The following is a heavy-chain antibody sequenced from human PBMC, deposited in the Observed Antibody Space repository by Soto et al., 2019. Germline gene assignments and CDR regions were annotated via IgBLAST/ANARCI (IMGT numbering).Heavy chain of an antibody. CDR2: IYTSGST. CDR3: ARSWEDIVVVQADSNWFDP. V-gene: IGHV4-4*07. CDR1: GGSISSYY. Sequence: KTSETLSLTCTVSGGSISSYYWSWIRQPAGKGLEWIGRIYTSGSTNYNPSLKSRVTMSVDTSKNQFSLKLSSVTAADTAVYYCARSWEDIVVVQADSNWFDPWGQGTLVTVSS. D-gene: IGHD2-2*01. J-gene: IGHJ5*02.